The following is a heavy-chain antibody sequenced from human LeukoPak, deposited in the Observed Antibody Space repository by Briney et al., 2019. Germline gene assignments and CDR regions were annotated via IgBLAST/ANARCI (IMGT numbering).Heavy chain of an antibody. CDR2: IKQDGGEN. CDR1: GYTFSRHG. D-gene: IGHD5-18*01. J-gene: IGHJ4*02. V-gene: IGHV3-7*01. CDR3: ASGGYYHGY. Sequence: GGSLRLSCVASGYTFSRHGIQWVRQAPGKGLEWVAKIKQDGGENYYVDSVKGRFTISRDNAKNSLFLQMSSLRAEDTAVYYCASGGYYHGYWGQGTLVTVSS.